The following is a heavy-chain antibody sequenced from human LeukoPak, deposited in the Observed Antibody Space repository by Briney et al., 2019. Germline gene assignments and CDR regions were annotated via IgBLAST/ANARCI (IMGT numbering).Heavy chain of an antibody. CDR1: GYSISSGYF. CDR2: IYNSGST. V-gene: IGHV4-38-2*02. CDR3: ARAKDNYDFWSGYPTNWFDP. Sequence: SETLSLTCTVSGYSISSGYFWGWIRHPPGKGLEWIGTIYNSGSTYYNPSLKSRVTISVDTSKNQFSLKLSSVTAADTAVYYCARAKDNYDFWSGYPTNWFDPWGQGTLVTVSS. D-gene: IGHD3-3*01. J-gene: IGHJ5*02.